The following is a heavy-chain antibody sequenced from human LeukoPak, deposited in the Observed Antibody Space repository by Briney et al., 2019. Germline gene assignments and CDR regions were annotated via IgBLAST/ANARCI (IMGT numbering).Heavy chain of an antibody. Sequence: GGSLRLSCAASGFTFSDYGMHWVRQAPGKGLEWVAFIRYDGSNKYYADSVKGRFTISRDNSKNTLYLQMGSLRAEDMAVYYCARAQWELRAFDIWGQGTMVTVSS. CDR1: GFTFSDYG. V-gene: IGHV3-30*02. CDR2: IRYDGSNK. D-gene: IGHD1-26*01. CDR3: ARAQWELRAFDI. J-gene: IGHJ3*02.